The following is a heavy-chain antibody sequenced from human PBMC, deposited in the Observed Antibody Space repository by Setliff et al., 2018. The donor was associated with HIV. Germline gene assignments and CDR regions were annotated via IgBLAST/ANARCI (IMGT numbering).Heavy chain of an antibody. Sequence: PSETLSLTCTVSGGSISSGSYYWDWIRQPPGKGLEWIGYIYYSGSTNYNPSLKSRVTISLDTSRNQFSLKVTSVTAADTAVYYCTRHAGRENQLPHTYYYYMDVWGKGATVTVSS. CDR2: IYYSGST. J-gene: IGHJ6*03. CDR1: GGSISSGSYY. CDR3: TRHAGRENQLPHTYYYYMDV. V-gene: IGHV4-39*01. D-gene: IGHD2-2*01.